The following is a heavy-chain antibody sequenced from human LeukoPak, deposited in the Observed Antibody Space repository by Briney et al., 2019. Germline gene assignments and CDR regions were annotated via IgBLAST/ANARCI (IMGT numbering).Heavy chain of an antibody. CDR1: GGSISSSNW. J-gene: IGHJ4*02. CDR2: IYHSGST. V-gene: IGHV4-4*02. Sequence: ASGTLSLTCAVSGGSISSSNWWSWVRQPPGKGLEWIGEIYHSGSTNYNPSLKSQVTISVDKSKNQFSLKLSSVTAADTAVYYCARDDGGSTDCWGQGTLVTVSS. CDR3: ARDDGGSTDC. D-gene: IGHD1-26*01.